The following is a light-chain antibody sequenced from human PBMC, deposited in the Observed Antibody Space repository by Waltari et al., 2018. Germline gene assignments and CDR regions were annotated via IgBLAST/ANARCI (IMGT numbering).Light chain of an antibody. CDR2: GAY. V-gene: IGKV3-15*01. CDR3: QQGT. Sequence: EILMTQSPATLSVSPGEVATLSCRASQSVGTNLAWYQQKPGQPPRGVVYGAYRRARGIPARFSGSGSGTEFTLTISSLQSEDFAVYYCQQGTFGPGTKVDI. CDR1: QSVGTN. J-gene: IGKJ3*01.